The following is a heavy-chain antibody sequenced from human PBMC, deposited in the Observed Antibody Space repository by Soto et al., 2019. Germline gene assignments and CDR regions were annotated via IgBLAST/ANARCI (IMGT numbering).Heavy chain of an antibody. V-gene: IGHV3-33*01. CDR2: IWYDGSNK. CDR1: GFTFSSYG. CDR3: PRDSAHECRSLISGYDPYYYYVWTS. D-gene: IGHD5-12*01. J-gene: IGHJ6*02. Sequence: QVQLVESGGGVVQPGRSLRLSCAASGFTFSSYGMHWVRQAPGKGLEWVAVIWYDGSNKYYADSVKGRFTISRDNSKNTLYMQMHSMRDEDTAVYYCPRDSAHECRSLISGYDPYYYYVWTSRAKGPRSPSP.